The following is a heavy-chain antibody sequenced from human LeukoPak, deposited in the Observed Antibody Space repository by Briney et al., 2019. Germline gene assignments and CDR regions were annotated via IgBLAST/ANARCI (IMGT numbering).Heavy chain of an antibody. Sequence: SETLSLTCIVSGFSITTGYYWSWIRQPAGKGLEWIGRIYTSGSTNYNPSLKSRVTMSVDTSKNQFSLKLSSVTAADTAVYYCARSGYYQLDYWGQGTLVTVSS. V-gene: IGHV4-4*07. J-gene: IGHJ4*02. CDR2: IYTSGST. CDR3: ARSGYYQLDY. D-gene: IGHD3-22*01. CDR1: GFSITTGYY.